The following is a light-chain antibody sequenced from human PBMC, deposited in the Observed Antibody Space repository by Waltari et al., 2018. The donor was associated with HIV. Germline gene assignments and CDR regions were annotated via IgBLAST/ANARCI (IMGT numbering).Light chain of an antibody. CDR1: QSVSTY. CDR3: QQRSNWPWT. CDR2: NAS. Sequence: ETVLTQSPGILSLPPGERATLSCRASQSVSTYLAWYQQKPGQAPRLLIYNASNRATGIPDRFSGSGSGTDFTLTISSLEPEDFAVYYCQQRSNWPWTFGQGAKVEIK. J-gene: IGKJ1*01. V-gene: IGKV3-11*01.